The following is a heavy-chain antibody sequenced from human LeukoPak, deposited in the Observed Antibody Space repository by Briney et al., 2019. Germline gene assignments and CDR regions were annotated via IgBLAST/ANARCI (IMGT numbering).Heavy chain of an antibody. J-gene: IGHJ3*02. V-gene: IGHV3-30*18. Sequence: GRSLRLSCAASGFTFSSYGMHWVRQAPGKGLEWVAVISYDGSNKYYADSVKGRFTISRDNSKNTLYLQMNSLRAEDTAVYYCAKLIYYYDSSGPHDAFDIWGQGTMVTVSS. CDR3: AKLIYYYDSSGPHDAFDI. D-gene: IGHD3-22*01. CDR2: ISYDGSNK. CDR1: GFTFSSYG.